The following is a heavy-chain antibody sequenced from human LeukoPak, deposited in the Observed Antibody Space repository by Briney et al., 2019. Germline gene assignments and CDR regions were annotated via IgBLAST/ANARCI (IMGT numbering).Heavy chain of an antibody. J-gene: IGHJ4*02. CDR3: AKTRESTGYYSFDH. CDR1: GFTFTSFA. D-gene: IGHD3-22*01. Sequence: PGGSLRLSCAASGFTFTSFAMHWVRQTPGKGLQWVAVTWYGGAPEHYADSVRGRFTISRDDSKNTLYLQMNSLRAEDTAVYYCAKTRESTGYYSFDHWGQGTVVTVSS. V-gene: IGHV3-33*06. CDR2: TWYGGAPE.